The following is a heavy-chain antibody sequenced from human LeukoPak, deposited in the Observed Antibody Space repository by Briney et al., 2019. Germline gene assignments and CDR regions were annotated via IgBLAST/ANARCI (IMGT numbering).Heavy chain of an antibody. CDR3: ARGSVAAAGTPYYYYMDV. CDR1: GGSISSYY. CDR2: IYYSGST. D-gene: IGHD6-13*01. V-gene: IGHV4-59*08. Sequence: PSETLSLTCTVSGGSISSYYWSWIRQPPGKGLEWIGYIYYSGSTNYNPSLKSRVTISVDTSKNQFSLKLSSVTAADTAVYYCARGSVAAAGTPYYYYMDVWGKGTTVTVSS. J-gene: IGHJ6*03.